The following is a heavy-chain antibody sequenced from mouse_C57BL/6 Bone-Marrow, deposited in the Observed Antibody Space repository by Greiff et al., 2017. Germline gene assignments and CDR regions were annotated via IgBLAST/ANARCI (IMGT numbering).Heavy chain of an antibody. J-gene: IGHJ1*03. CDR2: INPGSGGT. CDR3: AREGIYYGNYWYFDV. V-gene: IGHV1-54*01. D-gene: IGHD2-1*01. Sequence: QVQLKQSGAELVRPGTSVKVSCKASGYAFTNYLIEWVKQRPGQGLEWIGVINPGSGGTNYNEKFKGKATLTADKSSSTAYMQLSSLTSEDSAVYFCAREGIYYGNYWYFDVWGTGTTVTVSS. CDR1: GYAFTNYL.